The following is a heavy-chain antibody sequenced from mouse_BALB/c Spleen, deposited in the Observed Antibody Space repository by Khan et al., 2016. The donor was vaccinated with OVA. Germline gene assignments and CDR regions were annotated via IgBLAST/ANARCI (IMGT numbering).Heavy chain of an antibody. CDR1: GYSFTLYY. J-gene: IGHJ3*01. D-gene: IGHD2-14*01. Sequence: MQLEESGPDLVKPGASVKISCKASGYSFTLYYMSWVKQSPGKSLEWIGRVNPNTDNINYNQEFTGKAILTVDKSSNTAYMELRSLTSEDSAVYFCAREYDLFASWGQGTLVTVSA. CDR2: VNPNTDNI. CDR3: AREYDLFAS. V-gene: IGHV1-26*01.